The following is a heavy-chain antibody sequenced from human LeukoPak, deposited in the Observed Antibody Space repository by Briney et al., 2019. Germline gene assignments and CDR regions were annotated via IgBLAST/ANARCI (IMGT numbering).Heavy chain of an antibody. CDR2: IYYSGST. J-gene: IGHJ4*02. CDR3: ARDFDSSGFDY. D-gene: IGHD6-19*01. V-gene: IGHV4-59*01. CDR1: GGSISSYY. Sequence: SETLSLTCTVSGGSISSYYWSWIRQPPGKGLEWIGYIYYSGSTNYNPSLKSRVTTSVDTSKNQFSLKLSSVTAADTAVYYCARDFDSSGFDYWGQGTLVTVSS.